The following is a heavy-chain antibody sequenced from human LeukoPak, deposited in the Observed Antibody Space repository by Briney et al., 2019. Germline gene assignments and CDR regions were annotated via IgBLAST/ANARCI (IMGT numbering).Heavy chain of an antibody. CDR1: GFTFSRYS. CDR3: ARDLESIAARRLVPAYNWFDP. Sequence: GGSLRLSCAASGFTFSRYSMNWVRQAPGKGLEWLTYISSSSSYIYYADSVKGRFTISRDNAKNSLYLQMNSLRAEDTAVYYCARDLESIAARRLVPAYNWFDPWGQGTLVTVSS. CDR2: ISSSSSYI. J-gene: IGHJ5*02. V-gene: IGHV3-21*05. D-gene: IGHD6-6*01.